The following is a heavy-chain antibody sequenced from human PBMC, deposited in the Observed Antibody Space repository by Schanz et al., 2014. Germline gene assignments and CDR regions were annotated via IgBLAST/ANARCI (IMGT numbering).Heavy chain of an antibody. CDR3: SRGECSSTSCHEVAPPDD. CDR1: GASISSGGYY. CDR2: ISYSGST. Sequence: QVQLQESGPGLVKPSQTLSLTCTVSGASISSGGYYWDWIRLLPGKGLEWIGYISYSGSTSFNPSLKRRLTMSVDTSNNQFSLRLSSVTAADTAIYYCSRGECSSTSCHEVAPPDDWGQGTLVTVSS. V-gene: IGHV4-31*03. J-gene: IGHJ4*02. D-gene: IGHD2-2*01.